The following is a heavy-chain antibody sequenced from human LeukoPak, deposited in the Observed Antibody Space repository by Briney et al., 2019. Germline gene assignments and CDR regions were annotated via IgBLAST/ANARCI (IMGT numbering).Heavy chain of an antibody. CDR3: ATAGSSTDYYYMDV. CDR1: GYTLTELS. Sequence: ASVKVSCKVSGYTLTELSMHSVRQAPGKGLEWMGGFDPEDGETIYAQKFQGRVTMTEDTSTDTAYMELSSLRSEDTAVYYCATAGSSTDYYYMDVWGKGTTVTVSS. CDR2: FDPEDGET. J-gene: IGHJ6*03. D-gene: IGHD2-2*01. V-gene: IGHV1-24*01.